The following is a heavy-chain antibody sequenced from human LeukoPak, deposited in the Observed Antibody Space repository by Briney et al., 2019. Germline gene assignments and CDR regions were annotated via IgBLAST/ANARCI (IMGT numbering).Heavy chain of an antibody. D-gene: IGHD2-15*01. CDR2: VYYGGSP. CDR1: GGSISSDNFY. CDR3: ARVNDCTGSSCSTRWFDP. Sequence: SETLSLTCTVSGGSISSDNFYWGWIRQPPGKGLEWVGSVYYGGSPDYNPSLTGRVTMSVDTSKDQFSLKLRSVTAADTAVYFCARVNDCTGSSCSTRWFDPWGQGTPVTVSS. V-gene: IGHV4-39*07. J-gene: IGHJ5*02.